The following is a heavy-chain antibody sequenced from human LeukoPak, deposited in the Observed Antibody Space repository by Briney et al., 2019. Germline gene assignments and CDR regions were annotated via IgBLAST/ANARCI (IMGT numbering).Heavy chain of an antibody. CDR3: ATASEYNWNFVF. J-gene: IGHJ4*02. CDR2: ISAYNGNT. V-gene: IGHV1-18*04. CDR1: GYTLTGYH. Sequence: GASVKVSCKASGYTLTGYHIHWVRQAPGQGLEWMGWISAYNGNTNYAQKLQGRVTMTTDTSTSTAYMELRSLRSDDTAVYYCATASEYNWNFVFWGQGTLVTVSS. D-gene: IGHD1-7*01.